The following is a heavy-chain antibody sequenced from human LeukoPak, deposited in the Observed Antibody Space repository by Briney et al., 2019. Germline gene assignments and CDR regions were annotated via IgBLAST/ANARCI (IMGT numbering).Heavy chain of an antibody. CDR3: ARQYTGIDY. D-gene: IGHD2-2*02. J-gene: IGHJ4*02. V-gene: IGHV4-39*01. CDR1: GGSIFSSNYY. Sequence: SETLSLTCTVSGGSIFSSNYYWGWIRQPPGKGLEWIGSIYYSGGTYYNPSLKSRVTIFVDTSKNQFSLKLSSVTAADTAVYYCARQYTGIDYWGQGTVVTVSS. CDR2: IYYSGGT.